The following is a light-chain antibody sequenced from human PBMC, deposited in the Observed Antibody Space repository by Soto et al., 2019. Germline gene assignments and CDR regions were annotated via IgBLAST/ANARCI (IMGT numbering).Light chain of an antibody. CDR3: HQYGGSMET. CDR1: QIITNNF. Sequence: EILLTQSPATLSLSPGERATLSCRASQIITNNFLAWYQYKPGQAPRLLIYGASTRASGIPDRFSGSGSGTDFTFTIDRLEPEDFALYFCHQYGGSMETFGQGTKVDIK. CDR2: GAS. J-gene: IGKJ1*01. V-gene: IGKV3-20*01.